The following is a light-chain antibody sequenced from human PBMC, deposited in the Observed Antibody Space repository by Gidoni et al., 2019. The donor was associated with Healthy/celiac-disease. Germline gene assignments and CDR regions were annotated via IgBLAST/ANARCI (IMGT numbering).Light chain of an antibody. Sequence: EIVLTQSPATLSLSPGERATLSCRASQRVSSYLARYRQKPGQAPRLLIYDASNRAAGIPARFSGSGYGTDFTLTISSLEPEDFAVYYCQQRSNWPLTFXGXTKVEIK. J-gene: IGKJ4*01. V-gene: IGKV3-11*01. CDR1: QRVSSY. CDR3: QQRSNWPLT. CDR2: DAS.